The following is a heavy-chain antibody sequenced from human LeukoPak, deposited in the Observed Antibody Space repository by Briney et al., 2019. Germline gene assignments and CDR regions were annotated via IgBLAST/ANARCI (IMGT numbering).Heavy chain of an antibody. CDR3: ARVGYCSGGSCFSGHYYGMDV. J-gene: IGHJ6*02. Sequence: PGGSLRLSCAASGFSVSSNYMSWVRQAPGKGLEWVSVLFSGGSTYYADSVRGRFTISRDSSKNMLYLQMNSLRAEDTAVYYCARVGYCSGGSCFSGHYYGMDVWGQGTTVTVSS. D-gene: IGHD2-15*01. CDR2: LFSGGST. CDR1: GFSVSSNY. V-gene: IGHV3-66*01.